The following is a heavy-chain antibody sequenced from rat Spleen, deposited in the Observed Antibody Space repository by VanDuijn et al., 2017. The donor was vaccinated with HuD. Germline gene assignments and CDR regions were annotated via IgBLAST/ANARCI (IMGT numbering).Heavy chain of an antibody. J-gene: IGHJ3*01. V-gene: IGHV2-1*01. D-gene: IGHD1-12*02. CDR1: GFSLISNS. CDR2: IWGDGST. CDR3: TSFYYYDGSYYYPFAY. Sequence: QVQLKESGPGLVQPSQTLSLTCTVSGFSLISNSEHWVRQPPGKGLEWMGGIWGDGSTDYNSVLKSRLTINRDTSKSQVFLKMNSLQTEDTAIYFCTSFYYYDGSYYYPFAYWGQGTLVTVSS.